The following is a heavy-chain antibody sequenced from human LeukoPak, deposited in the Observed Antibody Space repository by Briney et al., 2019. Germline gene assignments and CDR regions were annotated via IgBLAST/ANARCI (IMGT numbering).Heavy chain of an antibody. V-gene: IGHV3-48*04. CDR2: INIVNNAI. CDR1: GFTFSSYS. CDR3: ARDPRRLGPYSSGWYPYYFDY. J-gene: IGHJ4*02. D-gene: IGHD6-19*01. Sequence: GGSLRLSCAASGFTFSSYSMNWVRQAPGKALEWVSHINIVNNAIYYSDSVKGRFTISRDNAKNSLYLQMNSLRAEDTAVYYCARDPRRLGPYSSGWYPYYFDYWGQGTLVTVSS.